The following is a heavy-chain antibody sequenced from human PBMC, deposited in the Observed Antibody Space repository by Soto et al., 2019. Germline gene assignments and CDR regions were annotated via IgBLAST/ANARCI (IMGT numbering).Heavy chain of an antibody. Sequence: QVQLVQSGAEVKKPGSSVKVSCKASGGTFSSYTISWVRQAPGQGLEWMGRIIPILGIANYAQKFQGRVTITADKATSTAYMELSSLRSEDTVVYYCAREEYYYGSGAFFDYWGQGTLVTVSS. CDR2: IIPILGIA. CDR1: GGTFSSYT. J-gene: IGHJ4*02. CDR3: AREEYYYGSGAFFDY. D-gene: IGHD3-10*01. V-gene: IGHV1-69*08.